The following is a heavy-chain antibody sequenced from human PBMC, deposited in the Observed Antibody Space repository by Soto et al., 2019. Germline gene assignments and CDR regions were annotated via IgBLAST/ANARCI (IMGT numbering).Heavy chain of an antibody. CDR2: INHSGST. J-gene: IGHJ4*02. V-gene: IGHV4-34*01. Sequence: QVQLQQWGAGLLKPSETLSLTCAVYGGSFSGYYWSWIRQPPGKGLEWIGEINHSGSTNYNPSLKSRVTISVDTSKNQFSLKLSSVTAADTAVYYCARGVGYCTNGVCPIKYYFDYWGQGTLVTVSS. D-gene: IGHD2-8*01. CDR3: ARGVGYCTNGVCPIKYYFDY. CDR1: GGSFSGYY.